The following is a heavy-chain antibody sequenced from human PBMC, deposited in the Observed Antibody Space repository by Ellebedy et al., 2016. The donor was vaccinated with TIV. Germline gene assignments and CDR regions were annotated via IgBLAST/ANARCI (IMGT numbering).Heavy chain of an antibody. D-gene: IGHD3-10*01. CDR2: IYYSGTT. Sequence: MPSETLSLTCTVSGGSISSSSYYWGWIRQPPGKGLEWIGSIYYSGTTYYNPSLKSRVTISVDTSKNQFSLKLSSVTAADTAVYYCARHGLSGIQAVDYWGQGTLVTVSS. J-gene: IGHJ4*02. V-gene: IGHV4-39*01. CDR1: GGSISSSSYY. CDR3: ARHGLSGIQAVDY.